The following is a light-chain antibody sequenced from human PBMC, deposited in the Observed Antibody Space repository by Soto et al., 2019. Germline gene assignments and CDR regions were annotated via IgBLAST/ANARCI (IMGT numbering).Light chain of an antibody. CDR2: DAS. CDR1: QSVSSY. CDR3: QQRSNWPIT. J-gene: IGKJ5*01. V-gene: IGKV3-11*01. Sequence: EIVLTQSPSTLSWSTGERATLSWRASQSVSSYLAWYQQKPGQAPRLLIYDASNRATGIPARFSGSGSGTDFNLTISSLETEDFAVYYCQQRSNWPITFGQGTRLEIK.